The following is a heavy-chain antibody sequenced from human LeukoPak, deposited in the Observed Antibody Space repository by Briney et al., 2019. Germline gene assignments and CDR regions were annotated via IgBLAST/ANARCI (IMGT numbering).Heavy chain of an antibody. CDR2: INHSGST. CDR3: AGLVLRFLEWLLEYFQH. CDR1: GGFFSGYY. J-gene: IGHJ1*01. Sequence: SETLSLTCAVYGGFFSGYYWSWIRQPPGKGLEWIGEINHSGSTNYNPSLKSRVTISVDTSKNQFSLKLSSVTAADTAVYYYAGLVLRFLEWLLEYFQHWGQGTLVTVSS. V-gene: IGHV4-34*01. D-gene: IGHD3-3*01.